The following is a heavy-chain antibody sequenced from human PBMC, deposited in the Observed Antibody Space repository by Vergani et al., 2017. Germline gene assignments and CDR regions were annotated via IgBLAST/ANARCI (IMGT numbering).Heavy chain of an antibody. D-gene: IGHD2-2*01. CDR1: GGTFSSYA. CDR3: AREGYCSSTSCFPQD. Sequence: QVQLVQSGAEVKKPGSSVKVSCKASGGTFSSYAIRWVRQAPGQGLEWMGGIIPIFCTANYAQKFQGRVTITADESTSTAYMELSSLRSEDTAVYYCAREGYCSSTSCFPQDWGQGTLVTVSS. J-gene: IGHJ4*02. V-gene: IGHV1-69*12. CDR2: IIPIFCTA.